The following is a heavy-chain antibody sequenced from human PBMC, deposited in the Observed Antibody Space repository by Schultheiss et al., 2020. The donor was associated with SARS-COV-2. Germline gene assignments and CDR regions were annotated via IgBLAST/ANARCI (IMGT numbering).Heavy chain of an antibody. Sequence: SETLSLTCAVYGGSFSGYYWSWIRQPPGKGLEWIGYIYYSGSTNYNPSLKSRVTISVDTSKNQFSLKLSSVTAADTAVYYCARAVVDFWSGYYFEYWGQGTLVTVSS. V-gene: IGHV4-59*01. CDR2: IYYSGST. J-gene: IGHJ4*02. D-gene: IGHD3-3*01. CDR3: ARAVVDFWSGYYFEY. CDR1: GGSFSGYY.